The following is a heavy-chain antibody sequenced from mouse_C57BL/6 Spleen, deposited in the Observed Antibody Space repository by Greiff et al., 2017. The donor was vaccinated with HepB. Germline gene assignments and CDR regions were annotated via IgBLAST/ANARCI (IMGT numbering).Heavy chain of an antibody. CDR2: IYPGDGDT. Sequence: VQLQQSGPELVKPGASVKISCKASGYAFSSSWMNWVKQRPGKGLEWIGRIYPGDGDTNYNGKFKGKATLTADKSSSTAYMQLSSLTSEDSAVYFCAREYYGSSYPWFADWGQGTLVTVSA. V-gene: IGHV1-82*01. CDR1: GYAFSSSW. CDR3: AREYYGSSYPWFAD. J-gene: IGHJ3*01. D-gene: IGHD1-1*01.